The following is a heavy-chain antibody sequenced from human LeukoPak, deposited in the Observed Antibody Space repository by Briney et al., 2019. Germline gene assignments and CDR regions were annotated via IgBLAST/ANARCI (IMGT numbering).Heavy chain of an antibody. CDR3: VRAGLH. Sequence: GGSLRLSCAPSGFTFRSSEMKWVRQAPGKGLEWVSYFSTSLSIKSYADSVKGRFTISRDNAKNSLYLQMNSLRAEDTAVYYCVRAGLHWGQGTLVTVSS. CDR2: FSTSLSIK. CDR1: GFTFRSSE. J-gene: IGHJ1*01. V-gene: IGHV3-48*03.